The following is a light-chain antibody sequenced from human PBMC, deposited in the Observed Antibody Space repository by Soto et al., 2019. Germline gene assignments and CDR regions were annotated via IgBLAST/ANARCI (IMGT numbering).Light chain of an antibody. J-gene: IGLJ2*01. CDR2: EGT. V-gene: IGLV2-23*01. CDR1: SSDVGSYNL. Sequence: QSALTQPASVSGSPGQSITISCTGTSSDVGSYNLVSWFQQRPGKAPKLMIYEGTKRPSGLSNRFSGSKSGNTASLTISGLQAEDEADYYCCSYAGSSTYVVFGGGTKLTVL. CDR3: CSYAGSSTYVV.